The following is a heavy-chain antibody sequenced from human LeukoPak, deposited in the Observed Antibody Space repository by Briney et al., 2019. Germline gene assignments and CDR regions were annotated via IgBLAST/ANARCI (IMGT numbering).Heavy chain of an antibody. CDR3: ASLVGATSRSIYGMDV. D-gene: IGHD1-26*01. V-gene: IGHV1-18*01. Sequence: ASVKVSCKASGGTFSSYAISWVRQAPGQGLEWMGWISAYNGNTNYAQKLQGRVTMTTDTSTSTAYMELSSLRSEDTAVYYCASLVGATSRSIYGMDVWGQGTTVTVSS. CDR2: ISAYNGNT. J-gene: IGHJ6*02. CDR1: GGTFSSYA.